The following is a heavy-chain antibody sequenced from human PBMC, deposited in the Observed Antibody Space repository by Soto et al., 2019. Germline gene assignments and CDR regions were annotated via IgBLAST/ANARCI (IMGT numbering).Heavy chain of an antibody. D-gene: IGHD2-8*01. CDR2: IHYSGDT. Sequence: QVQLQQSGPGLVKPSQTLSLTCTVSGDSISSGGYYWNWIRQRPGKGLEWIGCIHYSGDTYYNSSLRTRVSISLDTSENQVSLELSAATAADTAVHYCARDFSNRGGWLDPWGQGTLVTVSS. J-gene: IGHJ5*02. V-gene: IGHV4-31*03. CDR1: GDSISSGGYY. CDR3: ARDFSNRGGWLDP.